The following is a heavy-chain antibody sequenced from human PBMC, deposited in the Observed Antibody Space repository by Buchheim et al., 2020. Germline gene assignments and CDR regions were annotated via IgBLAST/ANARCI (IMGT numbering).Heavy chain of an antibody. D-gene: IGHD3-3*01. CDR1: GFTFGDYA. CDR2: IRSKAYGGTT. CDR3: TRDQAGRFLEWFMDV. J-gene: IGHJ6*02. Sequence: EVQLVESGGGLVQPGRSLRLSCTASGFTFGDYAMSWVRQAPGKGLEWVGFIRSKAYGGTTEYAASVKGRFTISRDDSKSIPYLQMNSLKTEDTAVYYCTRDQAGRFLEWFMDVWGQGTT. V-gene: IGHV3-49*04.